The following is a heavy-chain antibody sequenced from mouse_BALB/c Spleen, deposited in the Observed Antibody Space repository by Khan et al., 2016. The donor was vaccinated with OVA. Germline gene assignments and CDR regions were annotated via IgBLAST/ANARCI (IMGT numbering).Heavy chain of an antibody. J-gene: IGHJ3*01. CDR2: IFPGNSDT. D-gene: IGHD3-1*01. Sequence: EMQLQESGTVLARPGSSVKMSCKASGSIFTNYYMHWVKQRPGQGLEWIGGIFPGNSDTSYNQNFKGKAKLTAVTSASTAYMELSGLTSEDSAVYYCSRAGCGAFAYWGQGTLVTVSA. CDR3: SRAGCGAFAY. CDR1: GSIFTNYY. V-gene: IGHV1-5*01.